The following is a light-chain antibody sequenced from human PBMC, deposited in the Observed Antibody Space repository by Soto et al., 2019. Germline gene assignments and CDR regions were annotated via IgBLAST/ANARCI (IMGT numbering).Light chain of an antibody. CDR2: DVI. Sequence: QSALTQPRSVSGSPGQSVTISCTGTSSDVGGYNHVSWYQQHPGKAPKVMIYDVIKRPSGVPERFSGSKSGNTASLTISGLRAEDEADYYCCSHAGTYTFVFGSGTKLTVL. CDR3: CSHAGTYTFV. J-gene: IGLJ1*01. V-gene: IGLV2-11*01. CDR1: SSDVGGYNH.